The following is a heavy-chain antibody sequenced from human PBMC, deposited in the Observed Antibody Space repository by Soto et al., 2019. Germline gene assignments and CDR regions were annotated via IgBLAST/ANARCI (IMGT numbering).Heavy chain of an antibody. D-gene: IGHD3-9*01. V-gene: IGHV1-2*02. CDR2: INPNSGDT. J-gene: IGHJ6*02. CDR3: ARDARGTRGFDEMDI. Sequence: ASSVKGSCKAAGSIFPGYHIHWVRQAPVRGLEWMGWINPNSGDTEYAQNFQGRVTMTRDTSFNLVYMEMSGLMSDDTAVYYCARDARGTRGFDEMDIWGQGTTVTVSS. CDR1: GSIFPGYH.